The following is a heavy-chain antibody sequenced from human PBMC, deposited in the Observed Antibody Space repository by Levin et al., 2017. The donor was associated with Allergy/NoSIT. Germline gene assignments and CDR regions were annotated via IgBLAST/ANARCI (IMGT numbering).Heavy chain of an antibody. CDR2: IYSGGST. CDR3: ARNGCGGGSCGY. J-gene: IGHJ4*02. V-gene: IGHV3-66*01. D-gene: IGHD2-15*01. Sequence: GESLKISFSSSFFPFLPPSLPFFLPSPFKGLEWVSLIYSGGSTYYADSVRGRFTISRDNSKNTLYLQMNSLRVEDTAVYYCARNGCGGGSCGYWGQGTLVTVSS. CDR1: FFPFLPPS.